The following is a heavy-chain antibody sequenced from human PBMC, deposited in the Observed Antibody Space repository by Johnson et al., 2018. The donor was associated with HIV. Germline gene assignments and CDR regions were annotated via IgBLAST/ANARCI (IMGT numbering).Heavy chain of an antibody. D-gene: IGHD5-24*01. V-gene: IGHV3-23*04. Sequence: VQLVESGGGLVQPGGSLRLSCGASGFTFSNYAMSWVRQALGKGLEWVSGVSGRGGSTYYADSVKGRFTISRDNSKNTLYLQMNSLRAEDTAGYYCAREPPVGMATQYAFDSWGQGRMVTVSA. CDR3: AREPPVGMATQYAFDS. CDR2: VSGRGGST. J-gene: IGHJ3*02. CDR1: GFTFSNYA.